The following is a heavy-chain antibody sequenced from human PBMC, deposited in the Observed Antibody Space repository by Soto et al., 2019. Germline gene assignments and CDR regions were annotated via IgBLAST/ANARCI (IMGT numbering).Heavy chain of an antibody. CDR1: GFPFSTYD. J-gene: IGHJ6*02. CDR3: ANRDTSMVTRYYYGMDV. D-gene: IGHD5-18*01. V-gene: IGHV3-23*01. Sequence: EVQLLESGGGLVQPGGSLRLSCAASGFPFSTYDMSWVRQAPGKGLEWVSAISGSGSNTYYADSVKGRFTIFRDNSKNTLYLQMNSLRAEDTAVYYCANRDTSMVTRYYYGMDVWGQGTTVTVSS. CDR2: ISGSGSNT.